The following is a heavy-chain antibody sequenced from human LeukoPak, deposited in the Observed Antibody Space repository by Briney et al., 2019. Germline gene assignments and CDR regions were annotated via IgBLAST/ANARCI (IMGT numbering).Heavy chain of an antibody. J-gene: IGHJ4*02. D-gene: IGHD6-13*01. CDR2: INHSGST. Sequence: SETLSLTCAVYGGSFSGYYWSWIRQPPGKGLEWIGEINHSGSTNYNPSLKSRVTISVDTSKNQFSLKLSSVTAAGTAVYYCARVRAAAAGDYWGQGTLVTVSS. CDR3: ARVRAAAAGDY. CDR1: GGSFSGYY. V-gene: IGHV4-34*01.